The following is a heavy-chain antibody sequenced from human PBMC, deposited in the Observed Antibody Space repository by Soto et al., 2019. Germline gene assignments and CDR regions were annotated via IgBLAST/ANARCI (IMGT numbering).Heavy chain of an antibody. Sequence: QVQLVQSGAEVKKPGASVKVSCKASGYTFTSYGISWVRQAPGQGLEWMGWINAYNGNTKYAQKLQGRATLTTATSTSTAYMELRSLRPDDTAVYYCARVAAVGLFDYWCQGPLVTVSS. D-gene: IGHD1-26*01. CDR1: GYTFTSYG. CDR2: INAYNGNT. CDR3: ARVAAVGLFDY. J-gene: IGHJ4*02. V-gene: IGHV1-18*01.